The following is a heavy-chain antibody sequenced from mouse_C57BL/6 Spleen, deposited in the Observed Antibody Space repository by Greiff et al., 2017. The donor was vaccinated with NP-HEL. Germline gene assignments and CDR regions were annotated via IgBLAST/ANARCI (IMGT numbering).Heavy chain of an antibody. D-gene: IGHD1-1*01. CDR3: ARDTDGYFDY. J-gene: IGHJ2*01. CDR2: ISYSGST. CDR1: GYSITSGYD. V-gene: IGHV3-1*01. Sequence: EVQVVESGPGMVKPSQSLSLTCTVTGYSITSGYDWHWIRHFPGNKLEWMGYISYSGSTNYNPSLKSRISITHDTSKNHFFLKLNSVTTEDTATYYCARDTDGYFDYWGQGTTLTVSS.